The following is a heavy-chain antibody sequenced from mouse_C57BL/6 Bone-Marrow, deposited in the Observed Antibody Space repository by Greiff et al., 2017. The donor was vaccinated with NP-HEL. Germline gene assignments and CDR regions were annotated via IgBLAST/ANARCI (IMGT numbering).Heavy chain of an antibody. D-gene: IGHD2-5*01. CDR3: ARGIYYSKPFAY. J-gene: IGHJ3*01. Sequence: VQLQQSGAELARPGASVKLSCKASGYTFTSYGISWVKQRTGQGLEWIGEIYPRSGNTYYNEKFKGKATLTADKSSSTAYMELRSLTSEDSAVYFCARGIYYSKPFAYWGQGTLVTVSA. V-gene: IGHV1-81*01. CDR2: IYPRSGNT. CDR1: GYTFTSYG.